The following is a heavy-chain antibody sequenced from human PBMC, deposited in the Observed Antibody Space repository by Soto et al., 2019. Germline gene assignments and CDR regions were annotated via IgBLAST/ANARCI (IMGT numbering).Heavy chain of an antibody. CDR3: ARDVLYGGNEYYFDY. CDR2: ISYNGRT. V-gene: IGHV4-31*03. Sequence: SETLSLTCTLSGGSISSGGYYWSWIRQHPGKGMELIGYISYNGRTYTNPTLRSRVSISADTSKNQFSLNLSSVTAADTAVYYCARDVLYGGNEYYFDYWGQGTLVTVSS. D-gene: IGHD2-15*01. CDR1: GGSISSGGYY. J-gene: IGHJ4*02.